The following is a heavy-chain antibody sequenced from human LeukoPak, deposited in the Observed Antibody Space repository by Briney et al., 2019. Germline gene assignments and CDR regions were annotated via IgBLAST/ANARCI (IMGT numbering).Heavy chain of an antibody. CDR1: GGSLSDYY. D-gene: IGHD6-19*01. CDR2: IYHSGST. V-gene: IGHV4-34*01. CDR3: ARVESSGWGGLFYYYYYMDV. J-gene: IGHJ6*03. Sequence: SETLSLTCAVYGGSLSDYYWSWIRQPPGKGLEWIGSIYHSGSTYYNPSLKSRVTISVDTSKNQFSRKLSSVTAADTAVYYCARVESSGWGGLFYYYYYMDVWGKGTTVTVSS.